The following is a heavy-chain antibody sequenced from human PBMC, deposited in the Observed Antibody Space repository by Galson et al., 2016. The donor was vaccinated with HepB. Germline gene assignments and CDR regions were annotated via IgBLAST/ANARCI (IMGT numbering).Heavy chain of an antibody. CDR2: IIPTFGTA. V-gene: IGHV1-69*13. CDR1: GGTFSSYP. J-gene: IGHJ6*02. D-gene: IGHD2-2*01. CDR3: ARGNVVLPAGVAYYYYGMGV. Sequence: SVKVSCKASGGTFSSYPIRWVRQAPGQGLEWMGGIIPTFGTATSAQKFQGRVTITADESMSTTYMQLSSLRSDDTAVYYCARGNVVLPAGVAYYYYGMGVWGQGTTVTVSS.